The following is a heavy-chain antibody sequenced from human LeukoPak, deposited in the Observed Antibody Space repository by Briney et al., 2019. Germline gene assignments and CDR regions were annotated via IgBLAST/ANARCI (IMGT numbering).Heavy chain of an antibody. V-gene: IGHV1-2*02. CDR1: GYTFTDFY. Sequence: ASVKVSCKASGYTFTDFYIHWVREAPGQGLEWMGWINPDSGFTNCQQEFQGRVTMTRDTSISTAYMELDRLRSDDTAVYYCARATGRMTARLNFYYYAMDVWGQGTTVPVSS. CDR3: ARATGRMTARLNFYYYAMDV. CDR2: INPDSGFT. J-gene: IGHJ6*02. D-gene: IGHD6-6*01.